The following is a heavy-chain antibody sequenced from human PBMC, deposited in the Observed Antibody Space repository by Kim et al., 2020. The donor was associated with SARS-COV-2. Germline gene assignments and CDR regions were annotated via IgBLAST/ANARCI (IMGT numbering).Heavy chain of an antibody. J-gene: IGHJ4*02. CDR2: ISTRPKNYAT. D-gene: IGHD3-22*01. CDR3: TSLTTSGETY. Sequence: GGSLRLSCAASGFTFSGSNIHWVRQASGKGLEWVGRISTRPKNYATAYSASVKCRFTISRDDSKNTAYLQLNSLRAEDTAVYYCTSLTTSGETYWGQGTLVTVSS. V-gene: IGHV3-73*01. CDR1: GFTFSGSN.